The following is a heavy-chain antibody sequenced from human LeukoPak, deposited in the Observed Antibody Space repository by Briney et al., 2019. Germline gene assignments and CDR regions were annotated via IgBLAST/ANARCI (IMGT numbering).Heavy chain of an antibody. V-gene: IGHV4-59*01. CDR3: ARMTMVTTHDY. CDR1: GGSISSYY. CDR2: IYYSGST. J-gene: IGHJ4*02. Sequence: SETLSLTCTDPGGSISSYYWSWIRQPPEKGLEWIGYIYYSGSTNYNPSLKSRVTTSVDTSKNQFSLKLSSVTAADTAVYYCARMTMVTTHDYWGQGTLVTVSS. D-gene: IGHD4-17*01.